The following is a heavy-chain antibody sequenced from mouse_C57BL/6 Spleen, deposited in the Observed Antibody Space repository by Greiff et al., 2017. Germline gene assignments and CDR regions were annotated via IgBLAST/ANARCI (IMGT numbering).Heavy chain of an antibody. V-gene: IGHV1-81*01. CDR2: IYPRCGNT. D-gene: IGHD4-1*01. CDR1: GYTFTSYG. Sequence: VQLQQSGAELARPGASVKLSCKASGYTFTSYGISWVKQRTGQGLEWIGEIYPRCGNTYYNEKFKGKATLTAEKSSSTAYMQLSSLTSEDSAVYFCARGDWDDDDYWGQGTTLTVSS. CDR3: ARGDWDDDDY. J-gene: IGHJ2*01.